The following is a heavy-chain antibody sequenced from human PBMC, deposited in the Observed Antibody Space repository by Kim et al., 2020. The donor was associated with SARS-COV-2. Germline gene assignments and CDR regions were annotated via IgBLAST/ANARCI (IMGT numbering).Heavy chain of an antibody. J-gene: IGHJ5*02. CDR1: GFTFSSYA. D-gene: IGHD3-22*01. CDR2: ISYDGSNK. CDR3: ARPPYYDSSGYYSP. V-gene: IGHV3-30-3*01. Sequence: GGSLRLSCAASGFTFSSYAMHWVRQAPGKGLEWVAVISYDGSNKYYADSVKGRFTISRDNSKNTLYLQMNSLRAEDTAVYYCARPPYYDSSGYYSPWGQGTLVTVSS.